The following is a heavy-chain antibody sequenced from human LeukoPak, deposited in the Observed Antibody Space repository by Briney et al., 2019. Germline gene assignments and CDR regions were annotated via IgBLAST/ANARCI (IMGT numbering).Heavy chain of an antibody. V-gene: IGHV4-59*12. Sequence: SETLSLTCTVSGGSISNYYWSWIRQPPGKGMEWLGYMHYSGSTSYNPSLKSRVTMSVDTSTDQFSLKLSSVTAADTAVYYCARDVVAAAGTWDYWGEGTLVTVSS. D-gene: IGHD6-13*01. J-gene: IGHJ4*02. CDR3: ARDVVAAAGTWDY. CDR1: GGSISNYY. CDR2: MHYSGST.